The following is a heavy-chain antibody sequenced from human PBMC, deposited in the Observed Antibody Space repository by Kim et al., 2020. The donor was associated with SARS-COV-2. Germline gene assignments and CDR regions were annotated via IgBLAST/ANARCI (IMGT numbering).Heavy chain of an antibody. Sequence: GGSLRLSCAASGFTFSRYGMHWVRQAPGKGLEWVAVISYDGRNKNYADSVKGRFTISRDNSKNMLYLQMNSLRAEDTAVYYCAKDLVGYSSGWNYYYYGMDVWGQGTTVTVAS. CDR2: ISYDGRNK. CDR3: AKDLVGYSSGWNYYYYGMDV. V-gene: IGHV3-30*18. CDR1: GFTFSRYG. J-gene: IGHJ6*02. D-gene: IGHD6-19*01.